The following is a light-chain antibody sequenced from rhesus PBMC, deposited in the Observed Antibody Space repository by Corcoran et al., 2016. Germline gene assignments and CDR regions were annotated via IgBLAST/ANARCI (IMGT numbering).Light chain of an antibody. Sequence: QAALTQPRSVSGSPGQSVTISCTGASSDIADYNYVSWYQQHPDTAPRLIIYEVSKRPSGVSVRFSGSRSGNTASLTISGLQAEDEADYYCCSYAGNYNYIFDVGTRLTVL. CDR3: CSYAGNYNYI. CDR1: SSDIADYNY. CDR2: EVS. J-gene: IGLJ1*01. V-gene: IGLV2-32*01.